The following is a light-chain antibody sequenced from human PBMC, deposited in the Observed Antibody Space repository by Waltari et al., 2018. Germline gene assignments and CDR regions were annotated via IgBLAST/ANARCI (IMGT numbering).Light chain of an antibody. Sequence: QSALTQPPSVSGAPGQRVTISCTGSGSNIGAGYDVHWYQQFPGTVPKLLLSVNNKRPSGVPDRFSASKTGTSASLAITGLQAEDEADYYCQSYDRSLSVVFGGGTKLTVL. CDR2: VNN. J-gene: IGLJ2*01. CDR3: QSYDRSLSVV. V-gene: IGLV1-40*01. CDR1: GSNIGAGYD.